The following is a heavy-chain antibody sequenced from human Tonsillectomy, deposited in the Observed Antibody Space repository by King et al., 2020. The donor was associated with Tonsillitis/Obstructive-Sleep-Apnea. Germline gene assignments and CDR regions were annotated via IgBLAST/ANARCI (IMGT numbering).Heavy chain of an antibody. V-gene: IGHV3-33*01. Sequence: VQLVESGGGVVQPGRSLRLSCAASGFTFSSYGMHWVRQAPGKGLEWVAVIWYDGSNKYYADSVKGRFTISRDNSKNTLFLQMNSLRAEDTAVYYCARGDCNNTSCYLVDNWGQGTLVTVSS. CDR1: GFTFSSYG. J-gene: IGHJ4*02. CDR2: IWYDGSNK. D-gene: IGHD2-2*01. CDR3: ARGDCNNTSCYLVDN.